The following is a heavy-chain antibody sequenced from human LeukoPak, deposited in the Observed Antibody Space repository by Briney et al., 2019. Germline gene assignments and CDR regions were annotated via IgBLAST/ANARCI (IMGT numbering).Heavy chain of an antibody. J-gene: IGHJ4*02. V-gene: IGHV3-30*03. CDR3: AGVGNVDTAMITPDY. D-gene: IGHD5-18*01. Sequence: QSGGSLRLSCAASGFTFSSYGMHWVRQAPGKGLEWVAVISYDGSNKYYADSVKGRFTISRDNSKNTLYLQMNSLRAEDTAVYYCAGVGNVDTAMITPDYWGQGTLVTVSS. CDR1: GFTFSSYG. CDR2: ISYDGSNK.